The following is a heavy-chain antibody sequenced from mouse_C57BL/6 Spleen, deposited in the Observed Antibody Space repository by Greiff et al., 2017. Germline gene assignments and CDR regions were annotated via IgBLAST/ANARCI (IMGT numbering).Heavy chain of an antibody. CDR3: ARSPHYYGSSFHWYFDV. Sequence: QVQLQQSGAELARPGASVKLSCKASGYTFTSYGISWVKQRTGQGLEWIGEIYPRSGNTYYNEKFKGKATLTADKSSSTAYMELRSLTSEDSAVYFCARSPHYYGSSFHWYFDVWGTGTTVTVSS. D-gene: IGHD1-1*01. J-gene: IGHJ1*03. V-gene: IGHV1-81*01. CDR2: IYPRSGNT. CDR1: GYTFTSYG.